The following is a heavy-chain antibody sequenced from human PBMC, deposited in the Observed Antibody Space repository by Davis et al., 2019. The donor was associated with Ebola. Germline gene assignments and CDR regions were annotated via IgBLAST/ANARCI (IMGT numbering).Heavy chain of an antibody. V-gene: IGHV3-21*01. CDR3: ARDLLDCSRTSCYTGSYYMDV. D-gene: IGHD2-2*02. J-gene: IGHJ6*03. Sequence: PGGSLRLSCAASGFTFSSYSMNWVRQAPGKGLEWVSSISSSSSYIYYADSVKGRFTISRDNAKNSLYLQMNSLRAEDTAVYYCARDLLDCSRTSCYTGSYYMDVWGKGTTVTVSS. CDR2: ISSSSSYI. CDR1: GFTFSSYS.